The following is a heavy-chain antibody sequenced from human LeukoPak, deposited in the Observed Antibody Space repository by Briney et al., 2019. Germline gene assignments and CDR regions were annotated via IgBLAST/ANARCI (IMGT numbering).Heavy chain of an antibody. Sequence: SVKVSCKACGGTFSSYAISWVRQAPGQGLEWMGRIIPIFGTANYAQKFQGRVTITTDESTSTAYMELNRLRSDDTAVYYCARDRNYGDYEFDYWGQGTLVTVSS. J-gene: IGHJ4*02. CDR2: IIPIFGTA. CDR1: GGTFSSYA. V-gene: IGHV1-69*05. D-gene: IGHD4-17*01. CDR3: ARDRNYGDYEFDY.